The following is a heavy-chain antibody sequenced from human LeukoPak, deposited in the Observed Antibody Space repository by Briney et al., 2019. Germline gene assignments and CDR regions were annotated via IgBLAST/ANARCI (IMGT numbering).Heavy chain of an antibody. J-gene: IGHJ4*02. CDR2: INPNSGGT. D-gene: IGHD2-15*01. V-gene: IGHV1-2*02. Sequence: GASVKVSCTASGYTFTGYYMHWVRQAPGQGLEWMGWINPNSGGTNYAQKFQGRVTITRDTSISTAYMELSRLRSDDTAVYYCARDLTYCSGGSCYSGSMDYWGQGTLVTVSS. CDR3: ARDLTYCSGGSCYSGSMDY. CDR1: GYTFTGYY.